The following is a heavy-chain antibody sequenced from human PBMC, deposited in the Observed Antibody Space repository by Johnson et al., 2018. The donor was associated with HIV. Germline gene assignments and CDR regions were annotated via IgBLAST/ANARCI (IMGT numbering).Heavy chain of an antibody. CDR1: GFTFRSYA. Sequence: EVQLVESGGGLVQPGGSLRLSCATSGFTFRSYAMHWVRQAPGRGLEHVSGINTNGNSTHYANSVKGRFTISRDNSKNKLYHQMGSLRAEEMAVFYCARRVHYYPYGDAFYICGQGTRVTVSS. J-gene: IGHJ3*02. CDR2: INTNGNST. D-gene: IGHD3-10*01. V-gene: IGHV3-64*01. CDR3: ARRVHYYPYGDAFYI.